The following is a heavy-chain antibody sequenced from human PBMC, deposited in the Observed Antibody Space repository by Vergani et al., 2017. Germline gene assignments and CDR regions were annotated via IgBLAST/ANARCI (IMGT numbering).Heavy chain of an antibody. D-gene: IGHD3-16*01. J-gene: IGHJ2*01. CDR1: GFTFSAHA. Sequence: EEQLLQSGGHLVQPGGSLRLSCAASGFTFSAHAMTWVRQGPGKGLEWVSGIDRNYGVKNGNSFEGRFSISRDNAKKAVFLQMNNLRHEDTALYFCVKDNDYDADGPFDLWGRGTLVTVSS. CDR3: VKDNDYDADGPFDL. V-gene: IGHV3-69-1*02. CDR2: IDRNYGV.